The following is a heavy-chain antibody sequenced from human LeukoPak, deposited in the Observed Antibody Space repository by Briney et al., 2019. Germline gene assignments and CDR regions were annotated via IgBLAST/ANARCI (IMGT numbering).Heavy chain of an antibody. Sequence: GRSLRLSCAASGFTFSSYGMHWVRQAPGKGLEWVAVISYDGSNKYYADSVKGRFTISRDNSKNTLYLQMNSLRAEDTAVYYCAKDGGQPLLVGYFDYWGQGTLVTVSS. CDR2: ISYDGSNK. D-gene: IGHD2-21*02. V-gene: IGHV3-30*18. CDR3: AKDGGQPLLVGYFDY. J-gene: IGHJ4*02. CDR1: GFTFSSYG.